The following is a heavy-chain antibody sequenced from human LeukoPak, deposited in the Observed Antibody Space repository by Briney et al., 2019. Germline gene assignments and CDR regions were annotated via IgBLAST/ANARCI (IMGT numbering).Heavy chain of an antibody. CDR2: INPSGGST. D-gene: IGHD2-2*01. V-gene: IGHV1-46*01. CDR3: ARDNGRRQLPLYYFDY. Sequence: ASVKVSCKASGYTFTSYYMHWVRQAPGQGLEWMGIINPSGGSTSYAQKFQGRVTMTRDTSTSTVYMELGSLRSEDTAVYYCARDNGRRQLPLYYFDYWGQGTLVTVSS. J-gene: IGHJ4*02. CDR1: GYTFTSYY.